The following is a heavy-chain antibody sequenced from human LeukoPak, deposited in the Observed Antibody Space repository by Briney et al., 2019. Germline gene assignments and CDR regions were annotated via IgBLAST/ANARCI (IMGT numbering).Heavy chain of an antibody. CDR2: ISSSTSYI. D-gene: IGHD7-27*01. CDR1: GFPFSSFY. J-gene: IGHJ4*02. Sequence: GGSLRLSCAASGFPFSSFYMSWVRPARGKGLEGVSSISSSTSYIFYADSMRGRVTISRDNAKNSLYLQMNSLRAEDTAVYYCARHLGSNWGSGYWGQGTLVTVSS. V-gene: IGHV3-21*01. CDR3: ARHLGSNWGSGY.